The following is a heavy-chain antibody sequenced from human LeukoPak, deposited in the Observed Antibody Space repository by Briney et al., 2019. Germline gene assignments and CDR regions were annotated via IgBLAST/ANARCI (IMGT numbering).Heavy chain of an antibody. CDR2: IGTAGDT. CDR1: GFTFSSYD. J-gene: IGHJ4*02. D-gene: IGHD2-15*01. Sequence: PGGSLRLSCAASGFTFSSYDMHWVRQATGKGLEWVSAIGTAGDTYYPGSVKGRFTISRDNSKNTLFLQMNSLRAEDTAIYYCTKAPIVSCSGAFCYPCDSWGQGTLVTVSS. V-gene: IGHV3-13*01. CDR3: TKAPIVSCSGAFCYPCDS.